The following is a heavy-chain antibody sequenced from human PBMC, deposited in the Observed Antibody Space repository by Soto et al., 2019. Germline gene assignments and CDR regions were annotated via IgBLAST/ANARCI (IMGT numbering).Heavy chain of an antibody. D-gene: IGHD6-13*01. J-gene: IGHJ1*01. CDR2: MSYDGSQK. CDR1: GFSFSAYG. V-gene: IGHV3-30*18. Sequence: QVQLVEFGGGVVQPGGSLRLSCAASGFSFSAYGMHWVRQSPGKGLEWVAVMSYDGSQKYYLDSVKGRFTISRDNSQNTLFLQMNTLRPEDSALYYCAKLDTSGDMPTMAAAETHWGQGTLVTVSS. CDR3: AKLDTSGDMPTMAAAETH.